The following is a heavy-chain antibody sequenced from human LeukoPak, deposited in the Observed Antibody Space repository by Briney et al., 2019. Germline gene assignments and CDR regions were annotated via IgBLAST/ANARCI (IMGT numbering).Heavy chain of an antibody. J-gene: IGHJ4*02. D-gene: IGHD1-26*01. V-gene: IGHV1-2*02. CDR2: INPNSGGT. CDR1: GGTFSSYA. CDR3: ARERREWGSGSYYFDY. Sequence: ASVKVSCKASGGTFSSYAISWVRQAPGQGLEWMGWINPNSGGTNYAQKFQGRVTMTRDTSISTAYMELSRLRSDDTAVYYCARERREWGSGSYYFDYWGQGTLVTVSS.